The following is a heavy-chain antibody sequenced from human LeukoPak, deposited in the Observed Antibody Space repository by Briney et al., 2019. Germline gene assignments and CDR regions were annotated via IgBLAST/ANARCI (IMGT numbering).Heavy chain of an antibody. CDR2: VKQDGGER. CDR1: GFTFDNYW. J-gene: IGHJ4*02. V-gene: IGHV3-7*01. CDR3: VRDGRPLDY. Sequence: GGSLRLSCTASGFTFDNYWMTWVRQPPGKGLEWVANVKQDGGERYYVDSVRGRFTISRDNSKNSLYLQMNSLRAEDTAVYYCVRDGRPLDYWGQGTLVIVS. D-gene: IGHD3/OR15-3a*01.